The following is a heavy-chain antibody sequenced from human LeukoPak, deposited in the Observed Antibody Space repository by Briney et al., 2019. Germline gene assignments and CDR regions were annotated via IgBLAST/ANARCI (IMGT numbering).Heavy chain of an antibody. J-gene: IGHJ4*02. D-gene: IGHD5-24*01. CDR3: ARGDGYNFFDY. CDR2: FYVGGAT. V-gene: IGHV3-53*01. CDR1: GFSFTNNY. Sequence: GGSLRLSCAVSGFSFTNNYMSWVRQAPGKGLEWVSVFYVGGATYYSDSVKGGFTISRDNSENTLYLQMKSLRAEDTAVYYCARGDGYNFFDYWGQGTLVTVSS.